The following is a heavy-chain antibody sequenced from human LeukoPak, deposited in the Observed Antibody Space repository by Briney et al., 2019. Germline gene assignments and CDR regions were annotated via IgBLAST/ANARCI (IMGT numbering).Heavy chain of an antibody. D-gene: IGHD3-9*01. CDR2: MFFGGST. CDR3: AATHSEILTASYYFDL. J-gene: IGHJ4*02. Sequence: PSETLSLTCTVSGGAINSGTYYWTWVRQPPGKGLEWIGSMFFGGSTNSSPSLKSRVTISVDTSRNQFSLNLSSVTAADTAVYYCAATHSEILTASYYFDLWGQGVLVSVSS. V-gene: IGHV4-39*01. CDR1: GGAINSGTYY.